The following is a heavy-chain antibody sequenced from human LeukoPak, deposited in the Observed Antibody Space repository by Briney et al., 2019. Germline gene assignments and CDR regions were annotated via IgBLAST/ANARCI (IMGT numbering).Heavy chain of an antibody. J-gene: IGHJ4*02. CDR2: IWYDGSNK. CDR3: ARAMPDAAAGTFDY. CDR1: GFTFSSYA. D-gene: IGHD6-13*01. Sequence: GRSLRLSCAASGFTFSSYAMHWVRQAPGKGLEWVAVIWYDGSNKYYADSVKGRFTISRDNSKNTLYLQMNSLRAEDTAVYYCARAMPDAAAGTFDYWGQGTQVTVSS. V-gene: IGHV3-33*08.